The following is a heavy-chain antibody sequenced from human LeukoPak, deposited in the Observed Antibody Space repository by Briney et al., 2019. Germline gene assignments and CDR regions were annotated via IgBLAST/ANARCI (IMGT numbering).Heavy chain of an antibody. CDR1: GFTVSSTY. Sequence: GGSLRLSCAASGFTVSSTYMSWVRQAPGKGLEWVSAISGSGGSTYYADSVKGRFTISRDNSKNTLYLQMNSLRAEDTAVYYCAKATVTHYYGMDVWGQGTTVTVSS. J-gene: IGHJ6*02. CDR2: ISGSGGST. CDR3: AKATVTHYYGMDV. D-gene: IGHD4-17*01. V-gene: IGHV3-23*01.